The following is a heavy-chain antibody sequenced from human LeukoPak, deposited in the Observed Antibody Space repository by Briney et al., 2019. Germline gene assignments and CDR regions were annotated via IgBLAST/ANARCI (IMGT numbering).Heavy chain of an antibody. V-gene: IGHV4-59*01. CDR2: IYYSGST. J-gene: IGHJ4*02. CDR1: GGSISSYY. Sequence: SETLSLTCTVSGGSISSYYWSWIRQLPGKGLEWIGYIYYSGSTNYNPSLKSRVAISVDTSKNQFSLKLSSVTAADTAVYYCARAYGDYTFDYWGQGTLVTVSS. CDR3: ARAYGDYTFDY. D-gene: IGHD4-17*01.